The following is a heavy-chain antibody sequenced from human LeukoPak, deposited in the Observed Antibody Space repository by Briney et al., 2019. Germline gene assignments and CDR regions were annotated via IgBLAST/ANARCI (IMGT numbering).Heavy chain of an antibody. Sequence: GESLKISCKGSGYTFHSYWIAWVRQMPGKGLEWMGIIYPGDSDTRYSPSFQGQVTISADKSIRTAYLQWSSLKASDTAMYYCARQGLRFLEWLSNGFFDYWGQGTLVTVSS. V-gene: IGHV5-51*01. J-gene: IGHJ4*02. CDR1: GYTFHSYW. CDR3: ARQGLRFLEWLSNGFFDY. D-gene: IGHD3-3*01. CDR2: IYPGDSDT.